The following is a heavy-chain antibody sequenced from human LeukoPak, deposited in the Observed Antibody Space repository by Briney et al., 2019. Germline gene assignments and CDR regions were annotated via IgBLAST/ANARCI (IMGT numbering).Heavy chain of an antibody. CDR2: ISGSGGST. CDR3: AKDQGELGYCSSTSCPGDY. Sequence: PGGSLRLSCAASGFSFSRHWMHWVRQAPGNGLEWVSAISGSGGSTYYADSVKGRFTISRDNSKNTLYLQMNSLRAEDTAVYYCAKDQGELGYCSSTSCPGDYWGQGTLVTVSS. V-gene: IGHV3-23*01. J-gene: IGHJ4*02. CDR1: GFSFSRHW. D-gene: IGHD2-2*01.